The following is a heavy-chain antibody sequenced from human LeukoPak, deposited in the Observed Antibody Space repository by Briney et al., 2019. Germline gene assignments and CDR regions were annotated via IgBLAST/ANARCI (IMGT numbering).Heavy chain of an antibody. CDR3: ARGGGDFWSGYSYYFDY. J-gene: IGHJ4*02. D-gene: IGHD3-3*01. CDR1: GYTFTSYY. CDR2: IIPIFGTA. V-gene: IGHV1-69*13. Sequence: ASVKVSCKASGYTFTSYYMHWVRQAPGQGLEWMGGIIPIFGTANYAQKFQGRVTITADESTSTAYMELSSLRSEDTAVYYCARGGGDFWSGYSYYFDYWGQGTLVTVSS.